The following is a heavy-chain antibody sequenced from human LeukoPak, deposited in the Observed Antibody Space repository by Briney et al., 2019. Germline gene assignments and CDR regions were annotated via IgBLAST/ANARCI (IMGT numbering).Heavy chain of an antibody. CDR3: AKSKGSGTYCFDY. CDR1: GFTFTSYA. CDR2: ITGQSETI. D-gene: IGHD3-10*01. J-gene: IGHJ4*02. V-gene: IGHV3-23*01. Sequence: PGGSLRLSCAASGFTFTSYAMTWVRQAPGKGLEWVSTITGQSETIWYAGSVKGRFTISRDKSKNTVYLQMNSLRAEDTATYYCAKSKGSGTYCFDYWGQGSLVTVSS.